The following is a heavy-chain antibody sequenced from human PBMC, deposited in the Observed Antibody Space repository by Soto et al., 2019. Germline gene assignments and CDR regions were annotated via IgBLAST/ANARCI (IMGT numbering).Heavy chain of an antibody. CDR2: ISYDGSKK. CDR3: AQGIPGYYYGMDV. V-gene: IGHV3-30-3*01. J-gene: IGHJ6*02. Sequence: QMQVVESGGGVVQPGKSLRLSCAASGFIFSSYEMHWVCQAPGNGLEWVAVISYDGSKKYYADSVKGRFTISRDNSKNMLFVQMNSVRRNDTAMYYCAQGIPGYYYGMDVWGQGTTVTVSS. D-gene: IGHD2-21*01. CDR1: GFIFSSYE.